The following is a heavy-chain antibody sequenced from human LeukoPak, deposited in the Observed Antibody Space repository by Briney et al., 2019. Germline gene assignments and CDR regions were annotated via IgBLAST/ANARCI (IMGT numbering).Heavy chain of an antibody. Sequence: KTGGSLRLSCAASGFTFSSYSMNWVRQAPGKGLEWVSSISSSSSYIYYADSVKGRFTISRDNSKNTLYLQMNSLRAEDTAVYYCARDAEGRRGSGSYWGHAFDIWGQGTMVTVSS. CDR3: ARDAEGRRGSGSYWGHAFDI. D-gene: IGHD3-10*01. CDR2: ISSSSSYI. CDR1: GFTFSSYS. V-gene: IGHV3-21*01. J-gene: IGHJ3*02.